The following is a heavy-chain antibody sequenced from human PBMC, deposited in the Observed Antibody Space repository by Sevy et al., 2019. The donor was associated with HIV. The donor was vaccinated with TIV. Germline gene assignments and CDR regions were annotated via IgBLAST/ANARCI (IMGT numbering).Heavy chain of an antibody. CDR1: GYTFTSYG. CDR2: ISAYNGNT. V-gene: IGHV1-18*01. D-gene: IGHD2-2*01. Sequence: ASVKVSCKASGYTFTSYGISWVRQAPGQGLEWMGWISAYNGNTNYAQKLQGRVTMTTDTSTSTAYMELRSLRSDDTAVYYCAREVGYCSSTSCRSYYMDGWGNGTTVTVSS. J-gene: IGHJ6*03. CDR3: AREVGYCSSTSCRSYYMDG.